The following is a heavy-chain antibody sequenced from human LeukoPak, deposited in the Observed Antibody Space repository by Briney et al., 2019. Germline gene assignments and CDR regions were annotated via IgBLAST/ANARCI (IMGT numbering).Heavy chain of an antibody. V-gene: IGHV4-38-2*02. Sequence: SETLSLTCTVSGYSISSGYYWGWIRQPPGKGLEWIGSIYHSGSTYYNPSLKSRVTISVDKSKNQFSLKLSSVTAADTAVYYCASYCSSTSCYAGRFDYWGQGTLVTVSS. CDR1: GYSISSGYY. D-gene: IGHD2-2*01. CDR2: IYHSGST. CDR3: ASYCSSTSCYAGRFDY. J-gene: IGHJ4*02.